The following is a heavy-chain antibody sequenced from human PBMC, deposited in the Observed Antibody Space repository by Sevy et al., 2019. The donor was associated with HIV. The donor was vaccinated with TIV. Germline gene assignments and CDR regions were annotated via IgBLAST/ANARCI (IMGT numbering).Heavy chain of an antibody. CDR3: TCSPPVRSGDDSLNWFDP. V-gene: IGHV4-59*01. J-gene: IGHJ5*02. CDR2: IYYTGST. D-gene: IGHD5-12*01. CDR1: GGSISAYY. Sequence: SETLSLTCTVSGGSISAYYWSWIRQPPGKALEYIGYIYYTGSTNYNPSLKNRVTISVDTSKNQVTLKLSSVTAADTAVYSCTCSPPVRSGDDSLNWFDPWGQGTLVTVSS.